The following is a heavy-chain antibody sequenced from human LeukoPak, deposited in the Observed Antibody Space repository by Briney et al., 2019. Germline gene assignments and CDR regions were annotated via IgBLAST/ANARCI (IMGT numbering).Heavy chain of an antibody. CDR3: TRGSPTVSAGYN. D-gene: IGHD1-1*01. J-gene: IGHJ4*02. CDR2: VYNDGRT. V-gene: IGHV3-53*01. Sequence: PGESLRLSCAASGFTVNRDYMSWVRQSPGKGLEWVSVVYNDGRTFYADSVKGRFTISRGDSKNTVFLQMNRLRPEDTAIYFCTRGSPTVSAGYNWGRGTVVIVSS. CDR1: GFTVNRDY.